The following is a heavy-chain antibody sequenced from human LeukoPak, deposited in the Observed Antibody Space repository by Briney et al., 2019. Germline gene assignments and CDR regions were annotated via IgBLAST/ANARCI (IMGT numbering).Heavy chain of an antibody. V-gene: IGHV4-30-4*01. CDR3: ARDRDSSGPDAFDI. Sequence: SETLSLTCTVSGGSISSGDYYWSWIRQPPGKGLEWIGYIYYSGSTYYNPSLKSRVTISVDTSKNQFSLKLSSVTAADTAVYYCARDRDSSGPDAFDIRGQGTMVTVSS. CDR1: GGSISSGDYY. CDR2: IYYSGST. J-gene: IGHJ3*02. D-gene: IGHD3-22*01.